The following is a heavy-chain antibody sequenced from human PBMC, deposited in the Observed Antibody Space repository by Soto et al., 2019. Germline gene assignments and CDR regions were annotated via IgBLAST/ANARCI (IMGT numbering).Heavy chain of an antibody. J-gene: IGHJ4*02. CDR3: ARVIYSGYDKYFDY. D-gene: IGHD5-12*01. CDR1: GGTFSSYA. V-gene: IGHV1-69*06. Sequence: QVQLVQSGAEVKKPGSSVKVSCKASGGTFSSYAISWVRQAPGQGLEWMGGIIPIFGTANYAQKFQGRVTITADKSTSTAYMELRSLRSDDTAVYYCARVIYSGYDKYFDYWGQGTLVTVSS. CDR2: IIPIFGTA.